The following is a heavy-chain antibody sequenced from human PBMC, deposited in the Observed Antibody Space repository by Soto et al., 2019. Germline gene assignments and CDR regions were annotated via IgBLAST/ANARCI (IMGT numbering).Heavy chain of an antibody. J-gene: IGHJ4*02. D-gene: IGHD1-20*01. CDR3: ARGRTLITGNSFDY. CDR1: GGTFSGYY. CDR2: INHSGCN. V-gene: IGHV4-34*01. Sequence: PSETLSLTCAASGGTFSGYYWTWIRQPPGKGLEWIGEINHSGCNNYKPSRRSRVTVSVDTSKNQLSLKVNSVNAADTAVYYCARGRTLITGNSFDYWGQGTLVTVSS.